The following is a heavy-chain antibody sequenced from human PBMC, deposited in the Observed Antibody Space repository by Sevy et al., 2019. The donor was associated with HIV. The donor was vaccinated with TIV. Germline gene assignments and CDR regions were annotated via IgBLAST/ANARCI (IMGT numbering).Heavy chain of an antibody. D-gene: IGHD1-26*01. V-gene: IGHV4-59*08. CDR3: AGENAWGRGYS. CDR1: GGSITSLY. J-gene: IGHJ4*02. CDR2: IYYNGHI. Sequence: SETLSLTCTVSGGSITSLYWNWIRQPPGKGLEWIANIYYNGHIKYNPSLKSRVTLSLDTSKNQFSLRLSSVTAADTVMYYCAGENAWGRGYSWGQGTLVTVSS.